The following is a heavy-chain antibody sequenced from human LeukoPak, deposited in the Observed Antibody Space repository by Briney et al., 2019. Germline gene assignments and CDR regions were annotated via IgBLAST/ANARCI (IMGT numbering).Heavy chain of an antibody. D-gene: IGHD3-22*01. CDR2: IRYDGSNK. J-gene: IGHJ4*02. CDR3: ARERVPYYFDSSGCEY. CDR1: GFTFSSYG. Sequence: GGSLRLSCAASGFTFSSYGMHWVRQAPGKGLEWVAFIRYDGSNKYYADSVKGRFTISRDNSKNTLYLQMNSLRAEDTAVYYCARERVPYYFDSSGCEYWGQGTLVTVSS. V-gene: IGHV3-30*02.